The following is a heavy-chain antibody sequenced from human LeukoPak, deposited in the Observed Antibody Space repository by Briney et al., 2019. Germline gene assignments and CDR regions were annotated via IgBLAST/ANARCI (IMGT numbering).Heavy chain of an antibody. Sequence: SETLSLTCTVSGGSISTYYWSWIRQPPGKGLEWIGYIYYSGNTNYNPSLKSRVTISVDTSKNQFSLKMSSVTAEDTAVYYCARGPPPQRFGGPYYKGYFENWGQGTLVTVSS. CDR2: IYYSGNT. CDR1: GGSISTYY. J-gene: IGHJ4*02. D-gene: IGHD3-22*01. CDR3: ARGPPPQRFGGPYYKGYFEN. V-gene: IGHV4-59*01.